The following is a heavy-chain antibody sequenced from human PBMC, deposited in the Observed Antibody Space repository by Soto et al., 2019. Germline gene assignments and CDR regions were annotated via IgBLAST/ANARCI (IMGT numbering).Heavy chain of an antibody. Sequence: PGESLKISCQGSGYSFTTSWIGWVRQMPGKGLEWMGIIYPGGSDTRYSPSFQGQVTISADKSISTAYLQWSSLKASDTAIYFCARGFYYPDLWGQGTLVTFSS. CDR2: IYPGGSDT. D-gene: IGHD1-26*01. J-gene: IGHJ1*01. V-gene: IGHV5-51*01. CDR3: ARGFYYPDL. CDR1: GYSFTTSW.